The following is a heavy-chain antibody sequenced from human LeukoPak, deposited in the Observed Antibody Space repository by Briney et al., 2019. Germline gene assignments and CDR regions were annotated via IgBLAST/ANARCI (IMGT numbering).Heavy chain of an antibody. CDR3: AREELERRFDAFDI. CDR2: IYTSGST. J-gene: IGHJ3*02. V-gene: IGHV4-61*02. Sequence: PSQTLSLTCTVSGGSISSGSYYWSWIRQPAGKGLEWIGRIYTSGSTNYNPSLKSRVTISVDTSKNQFSLKLSSVTAADTAVYYCAREELERRFDAFDIRGQGTMVTVSS. D-gene: IGHD1-1*01. CDR1: GGSISSGSYY.